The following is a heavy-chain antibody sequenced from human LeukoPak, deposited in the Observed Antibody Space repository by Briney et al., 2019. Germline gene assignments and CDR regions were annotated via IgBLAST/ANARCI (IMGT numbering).Heavy chain of an antibody. CDR2: IYYTGIT. V-gene: IGHV4-39*02. J-gene: IGHJ4*02. Sequence: SETLSLTCTVSGGSISSSSYYWVWFRQPPGKSLEWIGSIYYTGITYQNPSLKSRVTISVDTSNNHFSLRLTSVTAADTAVYYCARTGFWVRGVISYCDYWGQGTLVTV. CDR1: GGSISSSSYY. D-gene: IGHD3-10*01. CDR3: ARTGFWVRGVISYCDY.